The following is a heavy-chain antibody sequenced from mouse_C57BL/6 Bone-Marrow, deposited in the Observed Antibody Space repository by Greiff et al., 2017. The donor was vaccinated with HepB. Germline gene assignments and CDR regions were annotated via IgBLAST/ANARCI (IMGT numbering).Heavy chain of an antibody. D-gene: IGHD1-1*01. J-gene: IGHJ3*01. V-gene: IGHV1-18*01. Sequence: EVQLQESGPELVKPGASVKIPCKASGYTFTDYNMDWVKQSHGKSLEWIGDINPNNGGTIYNQKFKGKATLTVDQSSSTAYMQLNSLTSEDSAVYYCAYGSSLFAYWGQGTLVTVSA. CDR3: AYGSSLFAY. CDR2: INPNNGGT. CDR1: GYTFTDYN.